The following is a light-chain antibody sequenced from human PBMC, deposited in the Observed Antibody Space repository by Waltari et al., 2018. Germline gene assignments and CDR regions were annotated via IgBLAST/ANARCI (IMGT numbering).Light chain of an antibody. CDR3: AVWDDSLSAWV. CDR2: RNN. Sequence: QSVLTQPPSASETPGQRVTISCSGSSSNIGSQYVFWYQQLPGTAPKLLSYRNNQRPSGVPARFSGSKSGTSASLAISGLRSEDEADYHCAVWDDSLSAWVFGGGTKLTVL. CDR1: SSNIGSQY. J-gene: IGLJ3*02. V-gene: IGLV1-47*01.